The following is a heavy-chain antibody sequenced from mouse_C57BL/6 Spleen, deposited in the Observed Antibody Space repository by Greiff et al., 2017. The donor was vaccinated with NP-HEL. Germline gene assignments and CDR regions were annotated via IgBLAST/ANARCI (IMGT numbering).Heavy chain of an antibody. D-gene: IGHD3-2*02. Sequence: QVQLQQPGAELVKPGASVKLSCKASGYTFTSYWMQWVKQRPGQGLEWIGEIDPSDSYTNYTQKFKGKATLTVDTSSSTANMQLSSLTSEDSAVYYCARGDSSGYADYWGQGTTLTVSS. CDR1: GYTFTSYW. CDR2: IDPSDSYT. V-gene: IGHV1-50*01. J-gene: IGHJ2*01. CDR3: ARGDSSGYADY.